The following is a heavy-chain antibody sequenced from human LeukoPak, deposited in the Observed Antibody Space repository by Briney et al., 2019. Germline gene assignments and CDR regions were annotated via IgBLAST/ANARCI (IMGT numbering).Heavy chain of an antibody. CDR2: IYYSGST. CDR3: ARRVASPWTSVYFFDY. Sequence: SETLSLTCTVSGGSISNYYWSWIRQPPGKGLEWIGYIYYSGSTSYNPSLKSRVSISVDTSKNQFSLKLNSVTAADTAVYYCARRVASPWTSVYFFDYWGQGTLVTVSS. J-gene: IGHJ4*02. V-gene: IGHV4-59*01. D-gene: IGHD4-23*01. CDR1: GGSISNYY.